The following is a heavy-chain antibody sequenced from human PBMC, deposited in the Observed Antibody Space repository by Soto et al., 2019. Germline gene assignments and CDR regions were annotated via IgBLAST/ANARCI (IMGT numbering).Heavy chain of an antibody. CDR2: ISGSGAAT. CDR3: AKVISGWYFDY. Sequence: GWSLGLCFEAWGFPFSNYAMGGVRQTPGKGLEWVSAISGSGAATYHAESVKGRLTISRDNSKNTLYLQMNSLRAEDTAVYYCAKVISGWYFDYWGQGTLVTVSS. D-gene: IGHD6-19*01. J-gene: IGHJ4*02. V-gene: IGHV3-23*01. CDR1: GFPFSNYA.